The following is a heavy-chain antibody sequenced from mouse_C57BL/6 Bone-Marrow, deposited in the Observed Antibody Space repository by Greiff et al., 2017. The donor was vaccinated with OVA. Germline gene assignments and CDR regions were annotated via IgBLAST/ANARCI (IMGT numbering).Heavy chain of an antibody. CDR3: ANYEYDGAMDY. D-gene: IGHD2-4*01. J-gene: IGHJ4*01. CDR1: GFTFSSYG. V-gene: IGHV5-6*02. CDR2: ISSGGSYT. Sequence: DVMLVESGGDLVKPGGSLKLSCAASGFTFSSYGMSWVRQTPDKRLEWVATISSGGSYTYYPDSVKGRFTISRDNAKNTLYLQMSRLKSEDTAMYYCANYEYDGAMDYWGQGTSVTVSA.